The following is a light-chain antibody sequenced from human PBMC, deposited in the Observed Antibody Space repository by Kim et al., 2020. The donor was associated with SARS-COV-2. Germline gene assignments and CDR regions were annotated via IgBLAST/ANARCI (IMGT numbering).Light chain of an antibody. CDR2: GKD. J-gene: IGLJ1*01. CDR3: NPRDSSGDHYV. Sequence: SSELTQDPAVSVALGQTVRITCQGDSLRSYYASWYQQKPGQAPVLVIYGKDNRPSGIPDRFSGSSSRNTASLTITGAQAEDEADYYCNPRDSSGDHYVFG. CDR1: SLRSYY. V-gene: IGLV3-19*01.